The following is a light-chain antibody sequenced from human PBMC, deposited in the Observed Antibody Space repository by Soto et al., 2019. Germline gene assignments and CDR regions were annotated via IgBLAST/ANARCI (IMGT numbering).Light chain of an antibody. J-gene: IGKJ5*01. Sequence: DIQMTQSPSSLSASVGDRVTITCQARQDISNYLNWYQQKLGKAPKLLIYDASNLATGLPSRFSGSGSGTYFTFTISRLQPEDIATYYCQQYDNLPITFGQGTRLEIK. CDR2: DAS. V-gene: IGKV1-33*01. CDR3: QQYDNLPIT. CDR1: QDISNY.